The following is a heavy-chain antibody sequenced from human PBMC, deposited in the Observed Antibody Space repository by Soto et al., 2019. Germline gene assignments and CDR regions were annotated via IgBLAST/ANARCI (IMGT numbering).Heavy chain of an antibody. Sequence: GGSLRLSCAASGFTFSSYWMHWVRQAPGKGLVWVSRINRDGSSTSYADSVKGRFTISRDNAKNTLYLQMNSLRAEDTAVYHCARDWSSTPDPWGQGTLVTVSS. CDR3: ARDWSSTPDP. J-gene: IGHJ5*02. CDR2: INRDGSST. D-gene: IGHD2-2*01. V-gene: IGHV3-74*01. CDR1: GFTFSSYW.